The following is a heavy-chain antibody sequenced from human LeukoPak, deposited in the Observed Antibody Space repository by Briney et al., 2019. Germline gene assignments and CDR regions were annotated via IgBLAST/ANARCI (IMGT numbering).Heavy chain of an antibody. V-gene: IGHV5-51*01. D-gene: IGHD3-10*01. CDR3: ARRGGSGGSFDY. J-gene: IGHJ4*02. CDR1: GYSFSTYW. CDR2: IYPADSDT. Sequence: GESLKISCKGSGYSFSTYWIAWVGQIPGKGREWIGIIYPADSDTTYSPSFQGQVTIAADKSSTTAHLQWSSLKASDTAMYYCARRGGSGGSFDYWGQGTLVTVSS.